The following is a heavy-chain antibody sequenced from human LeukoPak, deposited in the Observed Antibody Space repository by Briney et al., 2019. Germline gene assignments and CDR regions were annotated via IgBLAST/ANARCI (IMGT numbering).Heavy chain of an antibody. CDR1: GFRFTSFG. CDR2: ISNYFGVT. CDR3: ARDFDYSGNGNGDWFDP. Sequence: ASVNVSCKASGFRFTSFGVSWVRQAPGQGLEWMGWISNYFGVTHYAEKFEDRVTMTIDTSTTTAYMELRSLRYDDTAVYYCARDFDYSGNGNGDWFDPWGQGTVVTVSS. J-gene: IGHJ5*02. D-gene: IGHD4-11*01. V-gene: IGHV1-18*04.